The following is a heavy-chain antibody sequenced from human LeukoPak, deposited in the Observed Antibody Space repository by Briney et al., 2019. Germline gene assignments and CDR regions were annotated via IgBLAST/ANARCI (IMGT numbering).Heavy chain of an antibody. Sequence: SETLSLTCTVSGGSISSYYWSWIRQPAGKGLEWIGRIYTSGSTNYNPSLKSRVTMSVDTSKNQFSLKLSSVTAADTAVYYCAGVGGTYYDILTGYLTWYYFDYWGQGTLVTVSS. V-gene: IGHV4-4*07. CDR1: GGSISSYY. CDR3: AGVGGTYYDILTGYLTWYYFDY. D-gene: IGHD3-9*01. J-gene: IGHJ4*02. CDR2: IYTSGST.